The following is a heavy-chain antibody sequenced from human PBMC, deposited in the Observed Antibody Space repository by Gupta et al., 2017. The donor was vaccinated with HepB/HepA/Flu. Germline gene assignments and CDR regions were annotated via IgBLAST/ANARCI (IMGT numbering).Heavy chain of an antibody. CDR3: ARQXRRRCYPTHYIVY. Sequence: QLQLQESRPGLVKPSVTLSLTCTVSGGSISSSSYYWGWFRQPPGKGLEWIGSIHYSANTTSNAARKWRVTIAADSCKNAWLAHLRAVTAQDPPWXYGARQXRRRCYPTHYIVYWGQATQGTV. CDR2: IHYSANT. J-gene: IGHJ4*02. D-gene: IGHD2-8*01. V-gene: IGHV4-39*01. CDR1: GGSISSSSYY.